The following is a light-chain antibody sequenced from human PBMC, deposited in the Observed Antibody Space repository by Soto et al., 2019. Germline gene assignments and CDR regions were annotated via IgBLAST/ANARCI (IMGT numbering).Light chain of an antibody. V-gene: IGLV2-14*03. J-gene: IGLJ1*01. CDR1: SSDVGGYNY. CDR2: DVG. Sequence: QSALTQPASESGSPGQSITISCTGTSSDVGGYNYVSWYQHHPGKAPKLMIYDVGNRPSGVSNRFSGSKSGNTASLTISGLQAEDESDYYCSSYTASGGSTYVFGTGTKLTVL. CDR3: SSYTASGGSTYV.